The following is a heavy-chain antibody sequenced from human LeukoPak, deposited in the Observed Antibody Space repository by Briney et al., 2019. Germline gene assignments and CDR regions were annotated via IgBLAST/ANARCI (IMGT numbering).Heavy chain of an antibody. CDR1: GGSISSYY. Sequence: SETLSLTCTVSGGSISSYYWSWIRQPPGKGLEWIGYIYYSGSTNYNPSLKSRVTISVDTSKNQCSLKLSSVTAADTAVYYCARLPNPSWGSGSWLWYFDLWGRGTLVPVSS. J-gene: IGHJ2*01. CDR3: ARLPNPSWGSGSWLWYFDL. CDR2: IYYSGST. V-gene: IGHV4-59*08. D-gene: IGHD7-27*01.